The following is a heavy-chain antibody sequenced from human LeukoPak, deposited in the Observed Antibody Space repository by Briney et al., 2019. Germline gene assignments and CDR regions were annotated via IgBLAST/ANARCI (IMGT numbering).Heavy chain of an antibody. CDR3: ARDLVAGSGSLDY. Sequence: PGGSLRLSCAASEFSLTNYWMHWVRQAPGKGLVWVSRIRTDGHDTGYADSVKGRFTISRDNAKNTLYLQINSLRDEDTAVYYCARDLVAGSGSLDYWGQGTLVTVSS. J-gene: IGHJ4*02. CDR2: IRTDGHDT. V-gene: IGHV3-74*01. D-gene: IGHD3-10*01. CDR1: EFSLTNYW.